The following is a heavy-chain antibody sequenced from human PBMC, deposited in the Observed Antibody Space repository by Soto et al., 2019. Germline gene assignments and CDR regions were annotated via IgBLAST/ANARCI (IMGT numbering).Heavy chain of an antibody. CDR3: ARGGERIVVVPAASLPAWFDY. D-gene: IGHD2-2*01. V-gene: IGHV4-34*01. Sequence: SETLSPTCAVYGGSFSGYYWSWIRQPPGKGLEWIGEINHSGSTNYNPSLKSRVTISVDTSKNQFSLKLSSVTAADTAVYYCARGGERIVVVPAASLPAWFDYWGQGTLVTVSS. CDR1: GGSFSGYY. CDR2: INHSGST. J-gene: IGHJ4*02.